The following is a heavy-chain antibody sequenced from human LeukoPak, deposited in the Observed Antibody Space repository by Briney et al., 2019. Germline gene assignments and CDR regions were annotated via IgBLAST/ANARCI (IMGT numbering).Heavy chain of an antibody. Sequence: GASVKVSCKASGGTFSSYAISWVRQAPGQGLEWMGGFDPEDGETIYAQKFQGRVTMTEDTSTDTAYMELSSLRSEDTAVYYCATVSGSTGGLCWGQGTLVTVSS. J-gene: IGHJ4*02. D-gene: IGHD1-26*01. CDR1: GGTFSSYA. CDR2: FDPEDGET. CDR3: ATVSGSTGGLC. V-gene: IGHV1-24*01.